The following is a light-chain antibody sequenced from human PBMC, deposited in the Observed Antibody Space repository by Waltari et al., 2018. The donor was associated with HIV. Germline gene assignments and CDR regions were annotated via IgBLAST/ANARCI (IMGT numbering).Light chain of an antibody. V-gene: IGKV3-15*01. CDR2: GAS. CDR1: QRISTN. Sequence: VMTQSPATLSVSPGDRATLSCKTSQRISTNLAWYQQNPGQVPRLLIYGASTSATGIPDRFSGSTSGTDFTLTSSSLQSEDSAVYYCQQYNNWPFTFGPVTRLEIK. J-gene: IGKJ3*01. CDR3: QQYNNWPFT.